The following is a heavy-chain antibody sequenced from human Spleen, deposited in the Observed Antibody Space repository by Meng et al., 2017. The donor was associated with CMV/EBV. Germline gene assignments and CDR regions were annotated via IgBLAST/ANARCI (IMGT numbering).Heavy chain of an antibody. D-gene: IGHD3-10*01. J-gene: IGHJ6*02. V-gene: IGHV3-48*01. CDR3: ARDRITMVRGIINYYYALDV. Sequence: GESLKISCAASGFTFSSYSMNWVRQAPGKGLEWVSYISSSSSTIYYADSVKGRFTISRDNSKNTLYLQVNSLRAEDTAIYYCARDRITMVRGIINYYYALDVWGQGTTVTVSS. CDR1: GFTFSSYS. CDR2: ISSSSSTI.